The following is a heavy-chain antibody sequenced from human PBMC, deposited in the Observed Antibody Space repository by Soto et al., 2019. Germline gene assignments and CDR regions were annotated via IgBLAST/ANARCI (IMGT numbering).Heavy chain of an antibody. CDR2: IYYSGST. Sequence: SETLSLTCTVSGGSISSGGYYWSWIRQHPGKGLEWIGYIYYSGSTYYNPSLKSRVTISVDTSKNQFSLKLSSVTAADTAVYYCARGAERGFGELLHAFYFDYWGQGTLVTVSS. V-gene: IGHV4-31*03. D-gene: IGHD3-10*01. CDR3: ARGAERGFGELLHAFYFDY. CDR1: GGSISSGGYY. J-gene: IGHJ4*02.